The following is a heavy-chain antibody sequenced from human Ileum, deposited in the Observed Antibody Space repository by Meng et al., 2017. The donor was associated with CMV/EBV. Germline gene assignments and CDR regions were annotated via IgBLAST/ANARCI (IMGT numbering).Heavy chain of an antibody. CDR3: ARDRFGVFDY. CDR2: ISYSGST. V-gene: IGHV4-31*03. CDR1: GGSISSGGYY. J-gene: IGHJ4*02. D-gene: IGHD3-3*01. Sequence: LRLSCTVSGGSISSGGYYCSWIRQHPGKGLEWIGYISYSGSTYYNPSLKSRVTMSVDTSKNQFSLKLSSVTAADTAVYYCARDRFGVFDYWGQGTLVTVSS.